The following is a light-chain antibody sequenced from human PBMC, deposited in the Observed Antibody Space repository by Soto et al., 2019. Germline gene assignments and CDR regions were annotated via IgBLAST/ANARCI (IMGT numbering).Light chain of an antibody. Sequence: QSALTQPPSASGSPGQSVSISCTGTSSDIGAYNFVSWYQQHPGKAPRLMIYGVSKRPSGVPDRFSGSKSGNTASLTVSGLQAEDEADYYCSSYAGSNSYVVFGGATKLTVL. J-gene: IGLJ2*01. CDR3: SSYAGSNSYVV. V-gene: IGLV2-8*01. CDR1: SSDIGAYNF. CDR2: GVS.